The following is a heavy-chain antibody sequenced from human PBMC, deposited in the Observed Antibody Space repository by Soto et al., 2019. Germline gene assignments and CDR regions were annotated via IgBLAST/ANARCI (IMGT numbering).Heavy chain of an antibody. CDR2: MYNSGST. CDR3: ARDLIAFDSSGYPNYYGMDV. J-gene: IGHJ6*02. D-gene: IGHD3-22*01. V-gene: IGHV4-59*12. Sequence: SETLSLTCTVSGGSISGYYWSWIRQPPGKGLEWIGYMYNSGSTDYNPSLKSRVTISVDTSKNQFSLKLSSVTAADTAVYYCARDLIAFDSSGYPNYYGMDVWGQGTTVTVSS. CDR1: GGSISGYY.